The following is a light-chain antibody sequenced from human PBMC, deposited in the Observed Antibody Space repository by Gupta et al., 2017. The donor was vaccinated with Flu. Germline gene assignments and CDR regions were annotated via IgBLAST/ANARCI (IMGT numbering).Light chain of an antibody. CDR2: WAS. J-gene: IGKJ4*01. CDR1: RNGLYSSTNRNY. Sequence: DIVMTQSPDSLAVSLGERATINCKSSRNGLYSSTNRNYIAWYQQKPGQPPKLLVYWASTRESGDTVRFSGCGYEKDFTLTSSRRQDEDAAVYYWQQYYTHITFGGGTQVEIK. CDR3: QQYYTHIT. V-gene: IGKV4-1*01.